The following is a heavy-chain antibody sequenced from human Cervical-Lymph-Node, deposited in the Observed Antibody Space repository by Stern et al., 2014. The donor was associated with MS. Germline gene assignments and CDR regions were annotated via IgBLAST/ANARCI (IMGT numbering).Heavy chain of an antibody. Sequence: VQLGQSGAEVKKPAEPLKISCQGSGYSFSTYWIRWVRQLPGQGLEWMGVIYPSDGETKYSPSFQGQVTISSDKSINSAYLQWSSLKASDTAIYYCVRRGSSGYFDFWGQGTLVTVSS. CDR1: GYSFSTYW. CDR2: IYPSDGET. J-gene: IGHJ4*02. D-gene: IGHD6-6*01. CDR3: VRRGSSGYFDF. V-gene: IGHV5-51*01.